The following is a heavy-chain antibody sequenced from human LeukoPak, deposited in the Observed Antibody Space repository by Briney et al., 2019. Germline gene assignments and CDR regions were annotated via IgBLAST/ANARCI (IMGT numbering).Heavy chain of an antibody. D-gene: IGHD3-16*02. CDR1: GFTFSSYE. CDR2: ISSSGSTI. Sequence: SGRSLRLSCAASGFTFSSYEMNWVRQAPGKGLEWVSYISSSGSTIYYADSVKGRFTISRDNAKNSLYLQMNSLRAEDTAVYYCAKGYDYVWGSYRWSFDYWGQGTLVTVSS. J-gene: IGHJ4*02. CDR3: AKGYDYVWGSYRWSFDY. V-gene: IGHV3-48*03.